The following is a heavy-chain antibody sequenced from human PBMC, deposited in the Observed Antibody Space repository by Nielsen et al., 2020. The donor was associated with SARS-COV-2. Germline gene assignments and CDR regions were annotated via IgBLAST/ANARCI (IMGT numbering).Heavy chain of an antibody. Sequence: GESLKISCAASGFTFSSYWMSWVRQAPGKGLEWVANIKQDGSEKYYVDSVKGRFTISRDNAKNSLYLQMNSLRAEDTAVYYCARDRYYDFWSGYLSDAFDIWGQGTMVTVSS. CDR1: GFTFSSYW. D-gene: IGHD3-3*01. J-gene: IGHJ3*02. CDR3: ARDRYYDFWSGYLSDAFDI. CDR2: IKQDGSEK. V-gene: IGHV3-7*03.